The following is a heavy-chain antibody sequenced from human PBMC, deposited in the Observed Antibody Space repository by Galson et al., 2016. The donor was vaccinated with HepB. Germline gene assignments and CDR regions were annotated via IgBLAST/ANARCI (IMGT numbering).Heavy chain of an antibody. CDR2: ISSDGTSI. CDR1: GFTFNSYW. CDR3: AKSQFALPDSGWFNAFDL. V-gene: IGHV3-74*01. Sequence: SLRLSCAASGFTFNSYWMHWVRQAPGKGLVWVSRISSDGTSIIYADSVKGRFTISRDNAKNTLYLQMNSLRVDDSAIYYCAKSQFALPDSGWFNAFDLWGQGTMVTVSS. D-gene: IGHD6-19*01. J-gene: IGHJ3*01.